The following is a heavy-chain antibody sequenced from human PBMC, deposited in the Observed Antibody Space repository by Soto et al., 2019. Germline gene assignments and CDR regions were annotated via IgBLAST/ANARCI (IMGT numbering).Heavy chain of an antibody. CDR2: INESGST. V-gene: IGHV4-34*01. J-gene: IGHJ4*02. Sequence: QVQLQQWGAGLVKPSETLSLSCAVYGQSFSGHSWSWIRQPPGKGLEWIGEINESGSTYYNPSLKNRITISTDTSKNQFSLKLSSVSAADTAAYFCARGSGIVALPGELEDVNYDYWGQGTLVNVSS. CDR3: ARGSGIVALPGELEDVNYDY. CDR1: GQSFSGHS. D-gene: IGHD1-1*01.